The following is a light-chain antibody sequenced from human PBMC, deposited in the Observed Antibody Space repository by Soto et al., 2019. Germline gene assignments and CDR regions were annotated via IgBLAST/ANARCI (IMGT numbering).Light chain of an antibody. CDR3: QRYDISPFP. CDR1: QSVSSTY. V-gene: IGKV3-20*01. J-gene: IGKJ2*01. CDR2: GAS. Sequence: EIVLTQSPGTLSLSPGERATLSCRASQSVSSTYLAWYQQKPGQAPRLLIYGASSRATGIPDRFIGSGSETDFTLTISRLEPEDFAVYYCQRYDISPFPFGQGTKLEIK.